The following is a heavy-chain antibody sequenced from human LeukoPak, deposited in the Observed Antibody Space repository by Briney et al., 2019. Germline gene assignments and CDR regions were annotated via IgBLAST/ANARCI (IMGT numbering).Heavy chain of an antibody. CDR1: GFNFDDYA. Sequence: PGRSLRLSCAASGFNFDDYAMHWVRQAPGKGLEWVSGINWNSGSIGYADPVKGRFTISRDNAKNSLYLQMNSLRTEDTALYYCAKTYGSGNLNDPFDIWGQGTMVTVSS. CDR3: AKTYGSGNLNDPFDI. D-gene: IGHD3-10*01. J-gene: IGHJ3*02. V-gene: IGHV3-9*01. CDR2: INWNSGSI.